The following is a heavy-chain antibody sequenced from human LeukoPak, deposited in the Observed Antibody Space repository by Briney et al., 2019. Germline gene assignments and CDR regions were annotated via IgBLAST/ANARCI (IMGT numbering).Heavy chain of an antibody. CDR2: INSDGSST. V-gene: IGHV3-74*01. Sequence: GGSLRLSCAASGFTFSSYWMHWVRQAPGKGLVWVSRINSDGSSTSYADSVKGQFTISRDNAKNTLYLQMSSLRAEDTAVYYCARESWYYDSSGYFSWFDPWGQGTLVTVSS. CDR1: GFTFSSYW. D-gene: IGHD3-22*01. J-gene: IGHJ5*02. CDR3: ARESWYYDSSGYFSWFDP.